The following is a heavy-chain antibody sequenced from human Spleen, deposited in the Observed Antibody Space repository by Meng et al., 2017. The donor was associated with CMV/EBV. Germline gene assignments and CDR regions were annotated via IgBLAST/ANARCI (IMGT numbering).Heavy chain of an antibody. CDR1: GYTFTGYY. CDR3: ASHDSSGYYYLFDY. V-gene: IGHV1-2*02. D-gene: IGHD3-22*01. J-gene: IGHJ4*02. CDR2: INPNSGGT. Sequence: SVKVSCKASGYTFTGYYMHWVRQAPGQGLEWMGWINPNSGGTNYAQKFQGRVTMTRDTSISTAYMELSRLRSDDTAVYYCASHDSSGYYYLFDYWGQGTLVTVS.